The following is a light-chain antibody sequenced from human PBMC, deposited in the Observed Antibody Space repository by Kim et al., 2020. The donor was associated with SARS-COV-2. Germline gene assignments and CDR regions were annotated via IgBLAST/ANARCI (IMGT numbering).Light chain of an antibody. Sequence: GQSVTIACSGDRSNVGAYNFVSWYQQHPGKAPKLMIYDVTKRPSGVPDRFSGSKSGDTASLTISGLQADDEADYYCCSYAGSYTYVFGSGTKVTVL. CDR1: RSNVGAYNF. J-gene: IGLJ1*01. V-gene: IGLV2-11*03. CDR3: CSYAGSYTYV. CDR2: DVT.